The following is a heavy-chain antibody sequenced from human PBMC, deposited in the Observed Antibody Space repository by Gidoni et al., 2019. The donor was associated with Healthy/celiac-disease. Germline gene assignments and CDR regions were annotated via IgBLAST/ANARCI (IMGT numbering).Heavy chain of an antibody. J-gene: IGHJ6*02. D-gene: IGHD4-17*01. V-gene: IGHV3-23*01. Sequence: EVQLLESGGGLVQPGGSLRLYCAASGFTFSSYAMSWVRQAPGKGLEWVSAISGSGGSTYYADSVKGRFTISRDNSKNTLYLQMNSLRAEDTAVYYCAKDSSHDYADYYYYGMDVWGQGTTVTVSS. CDR3: AKDSSHDYADYYYYGMDV. CDR2: ISGSGGST. CDR1: GFTFSSYA.